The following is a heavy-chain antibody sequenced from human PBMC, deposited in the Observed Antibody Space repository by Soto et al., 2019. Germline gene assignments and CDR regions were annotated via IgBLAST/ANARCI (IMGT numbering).Heavy chain of an antibody. J-gene: IGHJ4*02. D-gene: IGHD3-10*01. V-gene: IGHV3-30*03. CDR1: GFTFSSYG. Sequence: PGGSMRISCAASGFTFSSYGMHWVRQAPGKGLEWVAVISYDGSNKYYADSVKGRFTISRDNSKNTLYLQMNSLRAEDTAVYYCARGSGSYYNVPPHYWGQGTLITVSS. CDR3: ARGSGSYYNVPPHY. CDR2: ISYDGSNK.